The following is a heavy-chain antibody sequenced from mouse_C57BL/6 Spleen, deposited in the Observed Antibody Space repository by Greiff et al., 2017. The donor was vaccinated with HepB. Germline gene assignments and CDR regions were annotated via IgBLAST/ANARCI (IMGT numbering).Heavy chain of an antibody. J-gene: IGHJ2*01. D-gene: IGHD5-2*01. V-gene: IGHV1-50*01. CDR2: IDPSDSYT. CDR3: ARGNTLDY. CDR1: GYTFTSYW. Sequence: QVQLKQPGAELVKPGASVKLSCKASGYTFTSYWMQWVKQRPGQGLEWIGEIDPSDSYTNYNQKFKGKATLTVDTSSSTAYMQLSSLTSEDSAVYYCARGNTLDYWGQGTTLTVSS.